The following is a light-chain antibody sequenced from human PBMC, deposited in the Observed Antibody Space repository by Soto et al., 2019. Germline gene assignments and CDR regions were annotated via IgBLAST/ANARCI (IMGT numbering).Light chain of an antibody. CDR2: DAS. CDR3: QQYNFWPPLT. CDR1: QSVNSN. V-gene: IGKV3-15*01. Sequence: EIVMTQSPATLSASPGEIATLSCRASQSVNSNLAWYRQKPGQAPRLLISDASTRATAVPARFSGRGSGTEFTLTISSLQSEDSGIYDCQQYNFWPPLTFGGGTKVEIK. J-gene: IGKJ4*01.